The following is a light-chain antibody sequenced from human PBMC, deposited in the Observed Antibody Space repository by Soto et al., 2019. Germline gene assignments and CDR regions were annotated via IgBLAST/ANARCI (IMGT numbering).Light chain of an antibody. CDR2: KAS. CDR3: QQYNSYPWT. V-gene: IGKV1-5*03. Sequence: DIQMTQSPATLSSSAGDRVTITCGASQSISSWLAWYQQKPVQAPKLLIYKASSLESGVPSRFSGSGSGTEFTLTISSLQPDDFATYYCQQYNSYPWTFGQGTKVDNK. CDR1: QSISSW. J-gene: IGKJ1*01.